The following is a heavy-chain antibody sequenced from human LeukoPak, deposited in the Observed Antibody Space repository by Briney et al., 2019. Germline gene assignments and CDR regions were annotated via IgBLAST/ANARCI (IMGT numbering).Heavy chain of an antibody. CDR1: GFTFSSYG. V-gene: IGHV3-33*01. Sequence: SGGSLRLSCAASGFTFSSYGMHWVRQAPGKGLEWVAVIWYDGSNKYYADSVKGRFTISRDNSKNTLYLRMNSLRAEDTAVYYCAREVPTNYFDYWGQGTLVTVSS. J-gene: IGHJ4*02. CDR3: AREVPTNYFDY. D-gene: IGHD3-10*01. CDR2: IWYDGSNK.